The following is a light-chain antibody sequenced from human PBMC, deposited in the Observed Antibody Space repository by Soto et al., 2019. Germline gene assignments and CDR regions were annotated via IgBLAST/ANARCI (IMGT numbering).Light chain of an antibody. Sequence: QSALTQPASVSGSPGQSITISCTGTRNDVGGYNYVSWYQQHPGTAPKLLMFEVSNRPSGVSGRFSGSKSGNTASLTISGLQSQDEADYYCSSYSSNNILSYVFGTGTKVT. CDR2: EVS. CDR1: RNDVGGYNY. CDR3: SSYSSNNILSYV. J-gene: IGLJ1*01. V-gene: IGLV2-14*03.